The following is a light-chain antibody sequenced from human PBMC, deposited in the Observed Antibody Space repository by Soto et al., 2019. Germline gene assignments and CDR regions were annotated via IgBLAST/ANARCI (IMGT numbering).Light chain of an antibody. CDR3: QLYGSSPVFT. V-gene: IGKV3-20*01. CDR1: QSVPSSY. CDR2: GAS. Sequence: EIVLTQSPGTLSLSPGQRGTLSCRASQSVPSSYLAWYQQKPGQAPRLLIYGASSRAADIPDRFRGSGSGTDFTLTISRLEPEDFVVYYCQLYGSSPVFTFGPGSKVYI. J-gene: IGKJ3*01.